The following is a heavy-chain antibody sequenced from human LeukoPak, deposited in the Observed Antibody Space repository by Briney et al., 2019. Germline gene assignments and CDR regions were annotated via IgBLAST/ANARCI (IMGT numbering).Heavy chain of an antibody. CDR3: ARGGGGGAAVVDY. CDR2: ISSSGSTI. Sequence: GGSLRLSCAASGFTFSSYEMNWVRQAPGKGLEGVSYISSSGSTIYYADSVKGRFTISRDNAKNSLYLQMNSLRAEDTTVYYCARGGGGGAAVVDYWGQGTLVTVSS. J-gene: IGHJ4*02. CDR1: GFTFSSYE. V-gene: IGHV3-48*03. D-gene: IGHD3-16*01.